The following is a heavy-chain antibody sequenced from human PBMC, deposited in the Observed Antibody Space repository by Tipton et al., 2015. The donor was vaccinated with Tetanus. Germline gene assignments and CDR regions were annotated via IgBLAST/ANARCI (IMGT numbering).Heavy chain of an antibody. D-gene: IGHD6-13*01. Sequence: TLSLTCTVSSASISNGDFSWGWIRQPPGRGLEWIGSVYYSGSTYYNPSLKSRVAISGDTSKNHFSLKLSSVTAADTAVYYCARLSIAATGTYGLTFYYGMDVWGPGTTVTVSS. V-gene: IGHV4-39*02. J-gene: IGHJ6*02. CDR3: ARLSIAATGTYGLTFYYGMDV. CDR1: SASISNGDFS. CDR2: VYYSGST.